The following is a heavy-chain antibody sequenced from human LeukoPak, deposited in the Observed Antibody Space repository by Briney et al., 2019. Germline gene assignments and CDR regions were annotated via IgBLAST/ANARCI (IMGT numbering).Heavy chain of an antibody. CDR1: GYSFTNYW. J-gene: IGHJ4*02. D-gene: IGHD1-14*01. CDR2: IYPGDSDT. Sequence: GESLKISCKGSGYSFTNYWIGWVRQMPGKDLEWMGIIYPGDSDTRYSPSFQGQVTISADKSITTAYLQWSSLKASDTAMYYCALGGRRRGELGYYFDYWGQGTLVTVSS. V-gene: IGHV5-51*01. CDR3: ALGGRRRGELGYYFDY.